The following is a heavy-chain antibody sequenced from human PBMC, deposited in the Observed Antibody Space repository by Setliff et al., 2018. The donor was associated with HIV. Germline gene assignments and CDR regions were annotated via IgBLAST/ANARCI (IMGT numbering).Heavy chain of an antibody. CDR2: ISPYNGDT. Sequence: ASVKVSCKASGYRFNTYGISWVRQAPGQGLEWMGWISPYNGDTRFAQSLQGGVTLTTDTSTNTAYMEMRTLRSDDTAVYYCVRGVTRDISGYYRDEYFQHWGQGTPVTV. J-gene: IGHJ1*01. CDR1: GYRFNTYG. V-gene: IGHV1-18*01. CDR3: VRGVTRDISGYYRDEYFQH. D-gene: IGHD3-22*01.